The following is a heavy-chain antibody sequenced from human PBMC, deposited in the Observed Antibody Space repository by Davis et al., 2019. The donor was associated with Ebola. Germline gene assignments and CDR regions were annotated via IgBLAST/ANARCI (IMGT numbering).Heavy chain of an antibody. CDR3: ARDRGDIVVVVAAPILFDP. CDR1: GGTFSSYA. Sequence: SVKVSCKASGGTFSSYAISWVRQAPGQGLEWMGGIIPIFGTANYAQKFQGRVTITADESTSTAYMELSSLRSDDTAVYYCARDRGDIVVVVAAPILFDPWGQGTLVTVSS. CDR2: IIPIFGTA. J-gene: IGHJ5*02. D-gene: IGHD2-15*01. V-gene: IGHV1-69*13.